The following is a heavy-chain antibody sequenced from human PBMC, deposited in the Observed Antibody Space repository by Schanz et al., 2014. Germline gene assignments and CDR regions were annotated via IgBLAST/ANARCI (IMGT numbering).Heavy chain of an antibody. Sequence: VQLVDSGGGVVQPGRSLRLSCAASGFIFEDYAMYWVRQAPGKGLEWVSGISWNSYSLLYADSVQGRFTISRDNAKNSLYLQMNSLRHDDTAFYYCARAPGANASPYYFDYWGQGSLVTVSS. CDR2: ISWNSYSL. D-gene: IGHD2-8*01. CDR3: ARAPGANASPYYFDY. J-gene: IGHJ4*02. V-gene: IGHV3-9*01. CDR1: GFIFEDYA.